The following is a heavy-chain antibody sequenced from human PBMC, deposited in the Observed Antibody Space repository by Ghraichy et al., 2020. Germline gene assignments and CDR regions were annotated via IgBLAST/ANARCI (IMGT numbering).Heavy chain of an antibody. Sequence: SETLSLTCTVSGGSISSYYWSWIRQPPGKGLEWIGYIYYSGSTNYNPSLKSRVTISVDTSKNQFSLKLSSVTAADTAVYYCARGASGGWYYYYYYMDVWGKGTTVTVSS. CDR3: ARGASGGWYYYYYYMDV. V-gene: IGHV4-59*01. J-gene: IGHJ6*03. CDR2: IYYSGST. CDR1: GGSISSYY. D-gene: IGHD6-19*01.